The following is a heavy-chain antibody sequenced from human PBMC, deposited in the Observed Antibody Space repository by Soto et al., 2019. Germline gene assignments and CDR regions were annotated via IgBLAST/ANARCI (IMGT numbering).Heavy chain of an antibody. CDR3: ARDKSSPLTTFFPPTD. CDR1: GGSISSGGYY. Sequence: SETLSLTCTVSGGSISSGGYYWSWIRQHPGKGLEWIGYIYYSGSTYYNPSLKSRLTISVDTSKNQFSLNLSSVTAADTAVYYCARDKSSPLTTFFPPTDWGQGTLVTVSS. D-gene: IGHD3-3*01. V-gene: IGHV4-31*03. CDR2: IYYSGST. J-gene: IGHJ4*02.